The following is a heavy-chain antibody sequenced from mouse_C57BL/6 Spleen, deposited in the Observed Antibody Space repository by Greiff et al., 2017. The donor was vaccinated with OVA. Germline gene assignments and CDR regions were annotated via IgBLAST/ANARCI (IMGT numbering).Heavy chain of an antibody. CDR2: INPGSGGT. V-gene: IGHV1-54*01. CDR3: ARGYYDYDSYYFDY. D-gene: IGHD2-4*01. CDR1: GYAFTNYL. J-gene: IGHJ2*01. Sequence: QVHVKQSGAELVRPGTSVKVSCKASGYAFTNYLIEWVKQRPGQGLEWIGVINPGSGGTNYNEKFKGKATLTADKSSSTAYMQFSSLTSEDSAIYYCARGYYDYDSYYFDYWGQGTTLTVSS.